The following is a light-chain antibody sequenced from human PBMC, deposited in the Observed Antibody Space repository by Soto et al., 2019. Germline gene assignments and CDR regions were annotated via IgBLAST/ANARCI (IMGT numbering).Light chain of an antibody. CDR3: QQCGSSST. J-gene: IGKJ5*01. Sequence: DIQVTQSPSSLSASVGDRVTITCRASQTINSYLNWYQHKPGEAPKLLIYAASNLLSGVPSRFSGSGSGTDFTLTISRLEPEDFAVYYCQQCGSSSTFGQGTRLEIK. CDR2: AAS. CDR1: QTINSY. V-gene: IGKV1-39*01.